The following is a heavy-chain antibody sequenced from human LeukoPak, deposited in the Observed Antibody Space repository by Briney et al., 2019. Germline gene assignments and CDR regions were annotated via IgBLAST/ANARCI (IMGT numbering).Heavy chain of an antibody. CDR3: ARDFPRYYDSSGYYYY. Sequence: SVKVSCKASGGTFSSYAISWVRQAPGQGLEWRGRIIPILGIANYAQKFQGRVTITADKSTSTAYMELSSLRSEDTAVYYCARDFPRYYDSSGYYYYWGQGTLVTVSS. D-gene: IGHD3-22*01. V-gene: IGHV1-69*04. CDR2: IIPILGIA. CDR1: GGTFSSYA. J-gene: IGHJ4*02.